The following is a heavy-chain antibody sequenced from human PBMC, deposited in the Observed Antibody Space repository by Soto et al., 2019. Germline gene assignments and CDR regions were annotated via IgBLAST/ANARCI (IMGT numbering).Heavy chain of an antibody. CDR2: IHYSGST. J-gene: IGHJ6*02. Sequence: LSETLSLTCTVSGGSIISYYWSWILQSPGKGLEWIGYIHYSGSTKSNPSLKSRVTISVDTSRNQVSLKLSSVTAADSAVYFCARARYQLLHPYYYGMDVWGQGTTVTVSS. V-gene: IGHV4-59*01. D-gene: IGHD2-2*01. CDR1: GGSIISYY. CDR3: ARARYQLLHPYYYGMDV.